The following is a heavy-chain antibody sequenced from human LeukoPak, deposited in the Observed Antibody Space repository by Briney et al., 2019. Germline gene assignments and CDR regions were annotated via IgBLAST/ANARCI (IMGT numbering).Heavy chain of an antibody. CDR2: ISSSSRYI. J-gene: IGHJ6*04. D-gene: IGHD3-10*01. CDR3: ARDRVPSGSYSYYYYGMDV. Sequence: PGGPLRLSCAASGFTFSSYSMNWVRQAPGKGLEGVSSISSSSRYIYYADSVKGRFTIPRDNAKNSLYLQMNSLRAEDTAVYYCARDRVPSGSYSYYYYGMDVWGKGTTDTVSS. V-gene: IGHV3-21*01. CDR1: GFTFSSYS.